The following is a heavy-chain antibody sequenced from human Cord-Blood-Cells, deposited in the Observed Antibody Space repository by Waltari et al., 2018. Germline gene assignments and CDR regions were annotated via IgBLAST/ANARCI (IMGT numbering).Heavy chain of an antibody. D-gene: IGHD4-17*01. V-gene: IGHV4-61*09. J-gene: IGHJ6*02. Sequence: QVQLQESGPGLVKPSQTLSLTCTVSGGSISSGSYYWSWIRQPAGKGLEGIGYIYTSGSTNYHPSLKSGVTISVDTSKNQFSLKLCSVTAADTAVYYCARVGTTVTTYYYYYGMDVWGQGTTVTVSS. CDR2: IYTSGST. CDR1: GGSISSGSYY. CDR3: ARVGTTVTTYYYYYGMDV.